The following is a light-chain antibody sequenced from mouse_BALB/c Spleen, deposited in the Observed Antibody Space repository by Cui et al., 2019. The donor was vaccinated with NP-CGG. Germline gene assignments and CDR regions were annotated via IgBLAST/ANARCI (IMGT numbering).Light chain of an antibody. CDR2: GTN. J-gene: IGLJ1*01. V-gene: IGLV1*01. CDR1: TGPVTTSNY. CDR3: ALWYSNHWV. Sequence: QAVVTQEFALTTSPGETVTLTCRSSTGPVTTSNYANWVQEKPDHLFTGIIGGTNNRAPGVPARFSGSLIGDKAALTITGAQTEDEAIYFCALWYSNHWVFGGGTKLTVL.